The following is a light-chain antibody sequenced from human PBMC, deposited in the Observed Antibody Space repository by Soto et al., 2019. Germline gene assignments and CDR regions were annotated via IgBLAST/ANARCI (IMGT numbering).Light chain of an antibody. J-gene: IGLJ2*01. CDR2: EVF. Sequence: QSALTQPPSASGSPGQSVTISCTGTRSDIGGYNYVSWYQQHPGKAPKLIIYEVFKRPSGVPDRFSGSKSGNTASLTVSGLQAEDEADYYCSSYAGSNNVLFGGGTQLTVL. CDR1: RSDIGGYNY. CDR3: SSYAGSNNVL. V-gene: IGLV2-8*01.